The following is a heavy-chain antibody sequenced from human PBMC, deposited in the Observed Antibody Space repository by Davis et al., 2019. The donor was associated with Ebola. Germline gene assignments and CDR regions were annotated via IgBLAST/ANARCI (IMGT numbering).Heavy chain of an antibody. J-gene: IGHJ4*02. CDR3: AKDRYSYDLYYIDF. CDR2: ISSSAYYI. CDR1: GFTFSNYG. Sequence: GGSLRLSCAASGFTFSNYGMNWVRQAPGKGLEWVSSISSSAYYIYYADSLKGRFTISRDNAKNSLYLQMNSLGAEDTAVYYCAKDRYSYDLYYIDFWGQGTLVTVSS. D-gene: IGHD5-18*01. V-gene: IGHV3-21*04.